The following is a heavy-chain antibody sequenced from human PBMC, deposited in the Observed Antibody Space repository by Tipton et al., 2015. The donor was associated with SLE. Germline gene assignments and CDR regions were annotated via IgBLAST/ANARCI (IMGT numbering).Heavy chain of an antibody. Sequence: TLSLTCTVYGGSFSGYYWSWIRQPPGKGLEWIGVINHSGSTNSNPTLKSRVPISIDTSKNQFSLKVSSVTAADTAVYYCARGRYCSSTGCSYYFDSWGQGTLFAVSS. J-gene: IGHJ4*02. D-gene: IGHD2-2*01. CDR3: ARGRYCSSTGCSYYFDS. CDR2: INHSGST. V-gene: IGHV4-34*01. CDR1: GGSFSGYY.